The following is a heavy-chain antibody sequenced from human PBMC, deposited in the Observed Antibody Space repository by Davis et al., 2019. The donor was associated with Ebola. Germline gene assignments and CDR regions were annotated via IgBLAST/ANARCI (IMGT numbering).Heavy chain of an antibody. D-gene: IGHD1-7*01. CDR3: ARQNYVYYYYGMDV. Sequence: KVSCKGSGYSFTSYWISWVRQMPGKGLEWMGRIDPSDSYTNYSPSFQGHVTISADKSISTAYLQWSSLKASDTAMYYCARQNYVYYYYGMDVWGQGTTVTVSS. CDR2: IDPSDSYT. CDR1: GYSFTSYW. J-gene: IGHJ6*02. V-gene: IGHV5-10-1*01.